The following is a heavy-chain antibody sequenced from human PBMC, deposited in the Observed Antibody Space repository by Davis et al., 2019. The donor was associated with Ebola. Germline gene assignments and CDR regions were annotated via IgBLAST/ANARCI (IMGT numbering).Heavy chain of an antibody. J-gene: IGHJ4*02. CDR2: IWYDGSRK. CDR1: GFNFRSYG. D-gene: IGHD2-2*01. CDR3: ARDCSSTSCYLAFDY. V-gene: IGHV3-33*01. Sequence: GGSLRLSCAASGFNFRSYGMHWVRQAPDKGLEWVAVIWYDGSRKYYGDSVKGRFTISRDNSNNLLYLQMNSLRAEDTAVYYCARDCSSTSCYLAFDYWGQGTLVTVSS.